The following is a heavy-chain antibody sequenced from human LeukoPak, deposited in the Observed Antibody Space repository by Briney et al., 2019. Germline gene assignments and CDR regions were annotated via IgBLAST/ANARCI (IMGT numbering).Heavy chain of an antibody. CDR2: IHWNDDK. Sequence: SGPTLVKPTQTLTLTCTFSGFSLSTSGVGVGWIRQPPGKALEWLALIHWNDDKRYSPSLKSRLTITKDTSKNQVVLTMTNMDPVDTATYYCAHAAADEYYFDYWGQGTLVTVSS. CDR3: AHAAADEYYFDY. J-gene: IGHJ4*02. D-gene: IGHD6-13*01. V-gene: IGHV2-5*01. CDR1: GFSLSTSGVG.